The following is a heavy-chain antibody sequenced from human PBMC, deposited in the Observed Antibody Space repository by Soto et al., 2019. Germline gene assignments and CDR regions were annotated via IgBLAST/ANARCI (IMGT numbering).Heavy chain of an antibody. CDR1: GYTFTGYY. J-gene: IGHJ6*02. V-gene: IGHV1-2*04. CDR3: ARGIEAAAARGMDV. D-gene: IGHD6-13*01. CDR2: INPNSGGT. Sequence: ASVKVSCKASGYTFTGYYMHWVRQAPGQGLEWMGWINPNSGGTNYAQKFQGWVTMTRDTSISTAYMELSRLRSDDTAVYYCARGIEAAAARGMDVWGQGTTVTVSS.